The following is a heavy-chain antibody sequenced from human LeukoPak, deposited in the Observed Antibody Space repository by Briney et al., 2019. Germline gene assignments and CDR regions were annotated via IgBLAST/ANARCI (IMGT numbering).Heavy chain of an antibody. Sequence: SETLSLTCTVSGGSISSSSYYWGWIRQPPGKGLEWIGTIYYTGNNYYNPSLESRVTISVDTSKNQFSLKLSSVTAADTAVYYCARDSGSEAFDIWGRGTMVTVSS. V-gene: IGHV4-39*07. D-gene: IGHD2-15*01. J-gene: IGHJ3*02. CDR1: GGSISSSSYY. CDR3: ARDSGSEAFDI. CDR2: IYYTGNN.